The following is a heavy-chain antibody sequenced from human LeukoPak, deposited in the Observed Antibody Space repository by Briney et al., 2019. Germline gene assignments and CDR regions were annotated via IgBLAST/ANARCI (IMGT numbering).Heavy chain of an antibody. CDR3: ARDHCSSTSCHNDY. CDR1: GFTFSSYW. J-gene: IGHJ4*02. D-gene: IGHD2-2*01. V-gene: IGHV3-7*01. CDR2: IKQDGSEK. Sequence: GSLILSCTASGFTFSSYWMRWVRQAPGKGMEWGANIKQDGSEKYYVDSVKGRFTISRDNAKNSLYLQMISLRAEDTAVYYCARDHCSSTSCHNDYWGQGTLVTVSS.